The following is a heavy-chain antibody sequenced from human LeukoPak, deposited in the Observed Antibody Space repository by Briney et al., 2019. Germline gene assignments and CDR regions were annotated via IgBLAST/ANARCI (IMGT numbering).Heavy chain of an antibody. CDR3: ARDVRREFDYYYYGMDV. J-gene: IGHJ6*02. Sequence: GGSLRLSCAASGSTFSSYGMHWVRQAPGKGLEWVAVIWYDGSNKYYADSVKGRFTISRDNSKNTLYLQMNSLRAEDTAVYYCARDVRREFDYYYYGMDVWGQGTTVTVSS. CDR1: GSTFSSYG. V-gene: IGHV3-33*01. CDR2: IWYDGSNK.